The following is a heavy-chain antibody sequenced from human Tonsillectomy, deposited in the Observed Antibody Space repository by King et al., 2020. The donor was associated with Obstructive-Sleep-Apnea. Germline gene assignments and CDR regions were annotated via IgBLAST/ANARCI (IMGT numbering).Heavy chain of an antibody. CDR2: ISGSGDST. D-gene: IGHD4-23*01. CDR3: AKYGGNFNYFDY. Sequence: VQLVEYGGGLVQLGGSLRLSCAASGFTFSSYAMSWVRQAPGKGLEWVSTISGSGDSTYYADSVKGRFTISRDNSKNTLYLQMNSLRAEDTAVYYCAKYGGNFNYFDYWGQGTLVTVSS. J-gene: IGHJ4*02. V-gene: IGHV3-23*04. CDR1: GFTFSSYA.